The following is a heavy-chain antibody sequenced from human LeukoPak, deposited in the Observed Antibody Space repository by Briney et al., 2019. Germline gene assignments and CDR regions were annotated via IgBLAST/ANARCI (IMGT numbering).Heavy chain of an antibody. J-gene: IGHJ4*02. CDR3: ARDQIRVRRNYYDISDYSYFDY. D-gene: IGHD3-22*01. V-gene: IGHV1-2*02. CDR1: GYTFTGYY. Sequence: GASVKVSCKASGYTFTGYYMHWVRQAPGQGLEWMGWINPNSGGTNYAQKFQGRVTMTRDMSTSTVYMELSSLRSEDTAVYYCARDQIRVRRNYYDISDYSYFDYWGQGTLVTVSS. CDR2: INPNSGGT.